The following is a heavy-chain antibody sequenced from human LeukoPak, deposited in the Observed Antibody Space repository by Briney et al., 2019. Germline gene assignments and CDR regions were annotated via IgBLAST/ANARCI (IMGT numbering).Heavy chain of an antibody. CDR1: GFTFSSYA. CDR3: AKDQDIVLMVYAIGRNWFDP. Sequence: GGSLRLSCAASGFTFSSYAMHWVRQAPGKGLEWVAVISYDGTNKYYADSVKGRFTISRDNSKNTLYLQMNSLRAEDTAVYYCAKDQDIVLMVYAIGRNWFDPWGQGALVTVSS. D-gene: IGHD2-8*01. CDR2: ISYDGTNK. J-gene: IGHJ5*02. V-gene: IGHV3-30-3*01.